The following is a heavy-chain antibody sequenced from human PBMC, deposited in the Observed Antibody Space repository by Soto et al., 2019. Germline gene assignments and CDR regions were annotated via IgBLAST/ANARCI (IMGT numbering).Heavy chain of an antibody. Sequence: SVTVSCKASGGTFSSYAISWVRQAPGQGLEWMGGIIPIFGTANYAQKFQGRVTITADESTSTAYMELSSLRSEDTAVYYCARDPPPDYYDSSGYASDAFDIWGQGTMVTVSS. CDR2: IIPIFGTA. D-gene: IGHD3-22*01. V-gene: IGHV1-69*13. CDR1: GGTFSSYA. J-gene: IGHJ3*02. CDR3: ARDPPPDYYDSSGYASDAFDI.